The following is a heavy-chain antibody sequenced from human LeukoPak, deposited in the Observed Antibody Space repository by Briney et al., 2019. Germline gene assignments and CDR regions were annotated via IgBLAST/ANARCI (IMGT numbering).Heavy chain of an antibody. Sequence: GASVKVSCKTSGYTFTNYDISWVRQATGQGLEWMGWMNINSGNAGYAQKFQGRVTMTRNTSIGTAYMELSSLRSEDTAMYFCARGPSCSVGSCYGPYAHWGQGTLVTVSS. J-gene: IGHJ4*02. V-gene: IGHV1-8*01. D-gene: IGHD2-15*01. CDR1: GYTFTNYD. CDR3: ARGPSCSVGSCYGPYAH. CDR2: MNINSGNA.